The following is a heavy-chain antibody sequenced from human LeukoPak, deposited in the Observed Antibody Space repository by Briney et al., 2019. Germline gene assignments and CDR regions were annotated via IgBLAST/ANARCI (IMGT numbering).Heavy chain of an antibody. V-gene: IGHV4-34*01. J-gene: IGHJ5*02. CDR1: GGSFSGYY. CDR3: ARELGPSIAAAERWGTYNWFDP. Sequence: SETLSLTCAVYGGSFSGYYWSWIRQPPGKGLEWIGEINHSGSTNYNPSLKSRVTISVDTSKNQFSLKLSSVTAADTAVYYCARELGPSIAAAERWGTYNWFDPWGQGTLVTVSS. D-gene: IGHD6-13*01. CDR2: INHSGST.